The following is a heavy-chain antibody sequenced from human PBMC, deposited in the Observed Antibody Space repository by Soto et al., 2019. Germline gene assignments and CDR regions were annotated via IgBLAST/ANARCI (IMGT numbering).Heavy chain of an antibody. CDR3: PTWSDPVPAPHFDS. V-gene: IGHV3-11*01. Sequence: GALRLSCAASGFTFSDYYMSWIRQAPGKGLEWVSYISSSGSTIYYADSVKGRFTISRDNAKNSLYLQMNSLRAEDTAVYYCPTWSDPVPAPHFDSWGQGTLVTASS. D-gene: IGHD2-2*01. CDR1: GFTFSDYY. CDR2: ISSSGSTI. J-gene: IGHJ4*02.